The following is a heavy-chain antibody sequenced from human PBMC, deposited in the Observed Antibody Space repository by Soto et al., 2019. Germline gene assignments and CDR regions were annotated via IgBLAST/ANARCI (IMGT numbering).Heavy chain of an antibody. CDR3: ASPPPYSNYAPGNAFDI. Sequence: QMQLVQSGAEVKKTGASAKVSCKASGYTFTYRYLHWVRQAPGQALEWMVWITPFNGNTNYAQQFQDRVTITRDRSMSTAYMELSSLRSEDTAMYYCASPPPYSNYAPGNAFDIWGQGTMVTVSS. CDR2: ITPFNGNT. V-gene: IGHV1-45*02. CDR1: GYTFTYRY. D-gene: IGHD4-4*01. J-gene: IGHJ3*02.